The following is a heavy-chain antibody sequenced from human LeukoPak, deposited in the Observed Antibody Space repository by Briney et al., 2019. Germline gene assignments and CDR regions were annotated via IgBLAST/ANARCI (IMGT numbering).Heavy chain of an antibody. CDR3: ARARGYSSGWQGFDY. J-gene: IGHJ4*02. Sequence: GGSLRLSCAASGFTFSSYWMHWVRQAPGKGLVWVSRINSDGSSTSYADSVKGRFTISRDNAKNTLYLQMNSLRAEDTAVYYCARARGYSSGWQGFDYWGQGTLATVSS. CDR1: GFTFSSYW. V-gene: IGHV3-74*01. CDR2: INSDGSST. D-gene: IGHD6-19*01.